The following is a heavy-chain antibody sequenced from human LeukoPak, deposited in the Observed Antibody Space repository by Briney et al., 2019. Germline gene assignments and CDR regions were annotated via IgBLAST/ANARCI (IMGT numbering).Heavy chain of an antibody. V-gene: IGHV1-18*04. CDR1: GYTFTGYY. D-gene: IGHD3-16*01. CDR3: AREENYDYTLDY. Sequence: ASVKVSCKASGYTFTGYYMHWVRQAPGQGLEGMGWISAYNGNTNYAQKLQGRATMTTDTSKSTAYMELRSLRSDDTAVYYCAREENYDYTLDYWGQGTLVTVSS. J-gene: IGHJ4*02. CDR2: ISAYNGNT.